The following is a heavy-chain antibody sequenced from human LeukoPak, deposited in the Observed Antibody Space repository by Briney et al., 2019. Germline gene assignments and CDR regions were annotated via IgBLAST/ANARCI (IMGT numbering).Heavy chain of an antibody. CDR2: MNFNSGNT. J-gene: IGHJ3*02. V-gene: IGHV1-8*01. D-gene: IGHD5-18*01. Sequence: ASVKVSCKASGYTFPNYDINWVRQATGQGLEWMGWMNFNSGNTGYAQKFQGRVTMTRNTAISTVYMELSSLKSEDTAIYYCAKVGLGNTAIHIWGQGTMVTVSS. CDR1: GYTFPNYD. CDR3: AKVGLGNTAIHI.